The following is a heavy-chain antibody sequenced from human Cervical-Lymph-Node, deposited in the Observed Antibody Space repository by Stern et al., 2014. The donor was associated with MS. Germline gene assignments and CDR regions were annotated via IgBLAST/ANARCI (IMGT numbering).Heavy chain of an antibody. CDR1: GYNLGTCW. V-gene: IGHV5-51*01. D-gene: IGHD3/OR15-3a*01. Sequence: VQLVESGAEVKKPGESLRISCKTSGYNLGTCWSDWVRQMPGKGLEWVGTINHGDSDTRYSPSFQGQVIISVDKSINSAFLQWPTLKASDSAMYYCLRRDYDLGDIWGQGTMVTVSS. CDR2: INHGDSDT. J-gene: IGHJ3*02. CDR3: LRRDYDLGDI.